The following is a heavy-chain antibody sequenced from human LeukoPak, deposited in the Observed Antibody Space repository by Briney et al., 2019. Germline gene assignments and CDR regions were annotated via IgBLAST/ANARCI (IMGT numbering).Heavy chain of an antibody. V-gene: IGHV1-2*02. CDR2: INPNSGGT. CDR1: GYTFATYS. D-gene: IGHD6-19*01. CDR3: ARGLSGWYHYYYYYMDV. Sequence: ASVKVSCKASGYTFATYSMNWVRQAPGQGLEWMGWINPNSGGTNYAQKFQGRVTMTRDTSISTAYMELSRLRSDDTAVYYCARGLSGWYHYYYYYMDVWGKGTTVTISS. J-gene: IGHJ6*03.